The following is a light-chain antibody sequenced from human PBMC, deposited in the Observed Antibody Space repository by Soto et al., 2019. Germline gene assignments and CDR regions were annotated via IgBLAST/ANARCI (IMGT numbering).Light chain of an antibody. CDR1: SSDVCGYNY. CDR3: SSYKGSSTAYV. V-gene: IGLV2-14*01. J-gene: IGLJ1*01. CDR2: EVS. Sequence: QSALTQPAPMSGSPGQSITISYTGTSSDVCGYNYVSWYQQHPGKSPKLMIYEVSNRPSGVSNRFSGYKSGKTASLTISGHQDENEADYYGSSYKGSSTAYVFGTWTKVTVL.